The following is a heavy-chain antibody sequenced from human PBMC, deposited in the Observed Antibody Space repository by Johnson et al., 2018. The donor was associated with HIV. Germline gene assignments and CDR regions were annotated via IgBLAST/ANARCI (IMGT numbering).Heavy chain of an antibody. CDR1: GFSFSTYG. J-gene: IGHJ3*01. D-gene: IGHD3-22*01. CDR2: ISSTGGST. CDR3: AIPYYFDRGVYH. V-gene: IGHV3-64*01. Sequence: VQLVESGGGLVQPGGSLRLSCAASGFSFSTYGMHWVRQAPGTGLEYVSAISSTGGSTFYAHSVQGRFTIFRDNSKSTLYLQMGSLRAEDMGVYYCAIPYYFDRGVYHWGQGTMVTVSS.